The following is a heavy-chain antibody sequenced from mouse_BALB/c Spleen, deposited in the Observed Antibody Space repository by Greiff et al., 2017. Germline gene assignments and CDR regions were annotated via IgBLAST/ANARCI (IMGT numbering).Heavy chain of an antibody. V-gene: IGHV1S81*02. J-gene: IGHJ4*01. D-gene: IGHD2-1*01. CDR1: GYTFTSYY. CDR2: INPSNGGT. Sequence: VKLMESGAELVKPGASVKLSCKASGYTFTSYYMYWVKQRPGQGLEWIGEINPSNGGTNFNEKFKSKATLTVDKSSSTAYMQLSSLTSEDSAVYYCTRHGKDAMDYWGQGTSVTVSS. CDR3: TRHGKDAMDY.